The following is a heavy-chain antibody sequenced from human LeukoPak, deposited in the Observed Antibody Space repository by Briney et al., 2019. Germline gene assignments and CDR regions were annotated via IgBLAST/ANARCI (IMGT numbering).Heavy chain of an antibody. J-gene: IGHJ4*02. D-gene: IGHD1-14*01. CDR3: ARDRFEEPSDY. CDR1: GYTFTGYY. CDR2: INPNSGGA. Sequence: GASVKVSCKASGYTFTGYYMHWVRQAPGQGLEWMGWINPNSGGANYAQKFQGRVTMTRDTSISTAYMELSRLKSDDTAGYYCARDRFEEPSDYWGQGTLVTVSS. V-gene: IGHV1-2*02.